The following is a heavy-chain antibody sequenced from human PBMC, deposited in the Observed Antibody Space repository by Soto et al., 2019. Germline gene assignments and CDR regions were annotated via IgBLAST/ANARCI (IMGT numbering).Heavy chain of an antibody. V-gene: IGHV3-23*01. CDR1: GFTFSSYA. J-gene: IGHJ4*02. CDR2: ISGSGGST. CDR3: AKATYYSDSSGYYYYFDC. D-gene: IGHD3-22*01. Sequence: GGSLRLSCAASGFTFSSYAMSWVRQAPGKWLGWVSAISGSGGSTYYEASVKGRFTISRDNSKNTLYLQMNSLRAEDTAVSYFAKATYYSDSSGYYYYFDCWCQGTLVTVSS.